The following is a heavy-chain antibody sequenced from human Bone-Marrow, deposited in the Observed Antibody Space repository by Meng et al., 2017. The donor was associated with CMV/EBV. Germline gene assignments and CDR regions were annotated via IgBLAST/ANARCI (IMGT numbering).Heavy chain of an antibody. Sequence: GESLKISCAASGFTFSSYSMNWVRQAPGKGLEWVANIKQDGSVKHYVDSVKGRFTMSRDNAKNSVYLQMNGLRAEDTAVYYCAREYWGPEYWGQGTLVTVSS. J-gene: IGHJ4*02. CDR1: GFTFSSYS. V-gene: IGHV3-7*01. CDR3: AREYWGPEY. D-gene: IGHD7-27*01. CDR2: IKQDGSVK.